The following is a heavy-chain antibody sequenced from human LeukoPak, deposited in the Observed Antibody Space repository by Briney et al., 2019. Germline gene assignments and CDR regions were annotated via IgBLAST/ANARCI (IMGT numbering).Heavy chain of an antibody. Sequence: PGGSLRLSCAASGFTFSSYGMHWVRQAPGKGLEWVAVISCDGSNKYYADSEKGRLTISRDKSKNPLDRQMNSLRAEDTAVYYCAKSGDQLLAGNWCDPWGQGTLVTVSS. CDR2: ISCDGSNK. CDR3: AKSGDQLLAGNWCDP. J-gene: IGHJ5*02. D-gene: IGHD2-2*01. CDR1: GFTFSSYG. V-gene: IGHV3-30*18.